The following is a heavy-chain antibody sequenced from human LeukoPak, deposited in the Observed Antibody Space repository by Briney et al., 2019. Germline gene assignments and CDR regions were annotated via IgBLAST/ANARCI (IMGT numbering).Heavy chain of an antibody. CDR3: AKDTYYDFWSGYSAVFDY. CDR1: GFTFSSYA. CDR2: ISGSGGST. D-gene: IGHD3-3*01. V-gene: IGHV3-23*01. J-gene: IGHJ4*02. Sequence: GGSLRLSCAASGFTFSSYATSWVRQAPGKGLEWVSAISGSGGSTYYADSVKGRFTISRDNSKNTLYLQMNSLRAEDTAVYYCAKDTYYDFWSGYSAVFDYWGQGTLVTVSS.